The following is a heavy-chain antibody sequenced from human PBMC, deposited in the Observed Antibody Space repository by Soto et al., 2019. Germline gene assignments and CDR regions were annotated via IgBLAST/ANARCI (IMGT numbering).Heavy chain of an antibody. D-gene: IGHD4-17*01. Sequence: QVQLQESGPGLVKPSQTLSLTCTVSGGSISSGDYYWSWIRQPPGKGLEWIGYIDYSGSTYYNPSLKSRVTISVDTSKNQFSLKLSSVTAADTAVYYCAGDNGDYQGGVGYYYYGMDVWGQGTTVTVSS. J-gene: IGHJ6*02. V-gene: IGHV4-30-4*01. CDR2: IDYSGST. CDR1: GGSISSGDYY. CDR3: AGDNGDYQGGVGYYYYGMDV.